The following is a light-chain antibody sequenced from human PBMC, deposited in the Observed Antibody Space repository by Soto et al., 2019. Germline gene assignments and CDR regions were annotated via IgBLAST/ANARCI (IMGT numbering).Light chain of an antibody. J-gene: IGKJ2*02. CDR2: AAS. CDR1: QGISNY. CDR3: QQYNAYPRT. V-gene: IGKV1-16*02. Sequence: DIQMTQSPFTLSASVGDRVTITCRASQGISNYLAWFQQKPGKAPKTLLYAASTLQPGVPSKFSGSGSGTEFTRTISSLQPEDFAPYYCQQYNAYPRTFGQGTRREIK.